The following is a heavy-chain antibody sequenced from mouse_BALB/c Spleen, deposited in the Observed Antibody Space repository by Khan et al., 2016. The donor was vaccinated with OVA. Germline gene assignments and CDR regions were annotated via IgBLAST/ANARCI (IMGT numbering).Heavy chain of an antibody. J-gene: IGHJ3*01. V-gene: IGHV1S81*02. Sequence: QVQLKQSGAELVKPGASVKLSCKASGYTFTSYYMYWVKQRPGQGLEWIGEINPSDGDTNFNEKFKSKATLTVDKSSSTVYLQLSSLTSEDSAVYYGTRSGYGTFAYWGQGTLVTVSA. CDR3: TRSGYGTFAY. CDR1: GYTFTSYY. CDR2: INPSDGDT. D-gene: IGHD2-1*01.